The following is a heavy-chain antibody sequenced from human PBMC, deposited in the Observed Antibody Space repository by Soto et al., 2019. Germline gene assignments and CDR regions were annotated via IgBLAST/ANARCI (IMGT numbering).Heavy chain of an antibody. V-gene: IGHV3-21*01. CDR3: ARTRRDGYNNYYSYYGMDV. Sequence: EVQLVESGGGLVKPGGSLRLSCAASGFTFSSYNMNWVRQAPGKGLEWVSSISSSSSYIYYADSVKGRFTISRDNAKNSLYLHRNSLRAEDTAVYYCARTRRDGYNNYYSYYGMDVWGQGPTVTVSS. D-gene: IGHD5-12*01. J-gene: IGHJ6*02. CDR2: ISSSSSYI. CDR1: GFTFSSYN.